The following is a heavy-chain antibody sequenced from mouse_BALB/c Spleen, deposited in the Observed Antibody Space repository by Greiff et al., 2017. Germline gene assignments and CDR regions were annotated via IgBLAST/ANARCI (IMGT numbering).Heavy chain of an antibody. Sequence: EVKLMESGPGLVKPSQSLSLTCTVTGYSITSDYAWNWIRQFPGNKLEWMGYISYSGSTSYNPSLKSRISITRDTSTNQFFLQLNSVTTEDTSTYYCARDGKDYWGQGTTLTVSS. D-gene: IGHD2-1*01. CDR2: ISYSGST. V-gene: IGHV3-2*02. J-gene: IGHJ2*01. CDR3: ARDGKDY. CDR1: GYSITSDYA.